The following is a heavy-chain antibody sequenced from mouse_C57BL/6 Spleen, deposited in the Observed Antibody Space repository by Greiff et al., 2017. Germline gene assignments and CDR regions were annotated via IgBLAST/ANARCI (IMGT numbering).Heavy chain of an antibody. J-gene: IGHJ4*01. CDR3: ARDSLYYGNYDYYAMDY. CDR1: GFTFSDYG. Sequence: VQLKESGGGLVQPGGSLKLSCAASGFTFSDYGMAWVRQAPRKGPEWVAFISNLAYSIYYADTVTGRFTISRENAKNTLYLEMSSLRSEDTAMYYCARDSLYYGNYDYYAMDYWGQGTSVTVSS. CDR2: ISNLAYSI. V-gene: IGHV5-15*01. D-gene: IGHD2-1*01.